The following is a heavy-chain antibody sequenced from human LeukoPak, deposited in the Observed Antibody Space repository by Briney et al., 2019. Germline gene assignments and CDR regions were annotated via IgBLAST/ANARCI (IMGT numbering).Heavy chain of an antibody. CDR3: AKESQGCYNY. CDR1: GFTFSSYG. CDR2: ISSDGSNK. D-gene: IGHD2-2*02. J-gene: IGHJ4*02. Sequence: GTSLRLSCTGSGFTFSSYGLHWVRQAPGKGLEWVAIISSDGSNKSYADSVKGRFTISRDNSKKTLYLQMNSLRVEDTAVYYCAKESQGCYNYWGQGTLVTVSS. V-gene: IGHV3-30*18.